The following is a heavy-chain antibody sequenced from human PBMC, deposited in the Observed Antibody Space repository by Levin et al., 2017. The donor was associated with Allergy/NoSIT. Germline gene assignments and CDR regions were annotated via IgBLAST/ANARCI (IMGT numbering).Heavy chain of an antibody. CDR1: GFTFSTYS. D-gene: IGHD6-19*01. CDR2: ISSDRTTI. CDR3: ARDHVDISAWPHNFDC. J-gene: IGHJ4*02. V-gene: IGHV3-48*02. Sequence: GESLKISCAASGFTFSTYSLNWVRQAPGKGLEWLSYISSDRTTIYYADSVKGRFPIPRDEAKNSLYLQMNSLRDEDTAVYYCARDHVDISAWPHNFDCWGQGTLVTVSS.